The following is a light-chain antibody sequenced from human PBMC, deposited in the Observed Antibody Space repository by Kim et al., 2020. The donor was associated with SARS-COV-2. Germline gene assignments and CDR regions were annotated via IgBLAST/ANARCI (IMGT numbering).Light chain of an antibody. CDR1: SLRSYY. J-gene: IGLJ3*02. V-gene: IGLV3-19*01. CDR3: NSRDSSGNHFWV. CDR2: AET. Sequence: SSELTQDPAVSVALGQTVTITCQGDSLRSYYATWYRQKPGQAPVLVIYAETNRPSGIPDRFSGSRSGNTASLTITGAQAEDEADYYCNSRDSSGNHFWVFGGGTKLTVL.